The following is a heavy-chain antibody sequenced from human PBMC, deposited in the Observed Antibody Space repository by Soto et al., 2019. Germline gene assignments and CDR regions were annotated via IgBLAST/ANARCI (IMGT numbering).Heavy chain of an antibody. V-gene: IGHV3-11*05. D-gene: IGHD5-12*01. CDR2: ISSSSSYT. Sequence: QVQLVESGGGLVKPGGSLRLSCAASGFTFSDYYMSWIRQAPGKGLEWVSYISSSSSYTNYADSVKGRFTISRDNAKNSLYLQMNSLRAEDTAVYYCARDHQRYSGYDYVDYWGQGTLVTVSS. J-gene: IGHJ4*02. CDR1: GFTFSDYY. CDR3: ARDHQRYSGYDYVDY.